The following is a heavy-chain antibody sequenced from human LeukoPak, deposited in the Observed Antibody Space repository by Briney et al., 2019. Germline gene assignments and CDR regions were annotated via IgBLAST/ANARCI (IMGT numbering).Heavy chain of an antibody. V-gene: IGHV3-30*02. CDR3: ARDANFGYDAFDI. Sequence: GGSLRLSCAASGFTFSSYGMHWVRQAPGKGLEWVAFIRYDGSNKYYPDSVKGRFTISRDNSENTLYLQVNSSGAEDTAVYYCARDANFGYDAFDIWGQGTMVTVSS. CDR1: GFTFSSYG. CDR2: IRYDGSNK. D-gene: IGHD3-10*01. J-gene: IGHJ3*02.